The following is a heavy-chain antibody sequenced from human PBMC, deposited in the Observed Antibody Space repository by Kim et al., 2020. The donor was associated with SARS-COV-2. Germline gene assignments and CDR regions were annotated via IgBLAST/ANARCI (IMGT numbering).Heavy chain of an antibody. Sequence: SVKVSCKASGGTFSSYAISWVRQAPGQGLEWMGGIIPIFGTANYAQKFQGRVTITADESTSTAYMELSSLRSEDTAVYYCARDSRPGIAAAGTGAYNWFDPWGQGTLVTVPS. J-gene: IGHJ5*02. CDR2: IIPIFGTA. CDR1: GGTFSSYA. D-gene: IGHD6-13*01. V-gene: IGHV1-69*13. CDR3: ARDSRPGIAAAGTGAYNWFDP.